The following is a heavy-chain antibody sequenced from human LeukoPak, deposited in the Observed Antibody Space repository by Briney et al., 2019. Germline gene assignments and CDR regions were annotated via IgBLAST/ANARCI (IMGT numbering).Heavy chain of an antibody. J-gene: IGHJ4*02. CDR1: GFTFSTYV. V-gene: IGHV3-30*01. CDR2: ILYDGGNK. Sequence: GGSLRLSCAASGFTFSTYVMHWVRQAPGKGLQWVAVILYDGGNKYYADSVRGRFIISRDNSKNTLYLHMNSLTAEDTAVYYCARGGQWLVPYYFDYWGQGTLVTVSS. D-gene: IGHD6-19*01. CDR3: ARGGQWLVPYYFDY.